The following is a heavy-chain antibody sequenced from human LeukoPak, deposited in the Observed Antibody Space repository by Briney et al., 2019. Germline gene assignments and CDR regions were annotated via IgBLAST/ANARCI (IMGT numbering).Heavy chain of an antibody. Sequence: GGSLRLSCAASGFSFNTYDMSWVRQAPGKGLEWVSAISESGGTTYYADSVKGRFTISRDNSKNTLYLQMDSLRAEDTAVYYCARGGTILAAVDDWGQGTLVTVSS. CDR3: ARGGTILAAVDD. V-gene: IGHV3-23*01. CDR1: GFSFNTYD. CDR2: ISESGGTT. D-gene: IGHD3-3*01. J-gene: IGHJ4*02.